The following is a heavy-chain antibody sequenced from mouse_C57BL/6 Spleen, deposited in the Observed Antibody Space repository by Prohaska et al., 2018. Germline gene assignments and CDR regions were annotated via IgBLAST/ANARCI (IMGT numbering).Heavy chain of an antibody. J-gene: IGHJ4*01. V-gene: IGHV1-15*01. Sequence: GAELVRPGASVTPSCKASGYTFTDYEMHWVKQTPVHGLEWIGAIDPETGGTAYNQKFKGKAILTADKSSSTAYMELRSLTSEDSAVYYCTRGGFLAMDYWGQGTSVTVSS. CDR2: IDPETGGT. CDR3: TRGGFLAMDY. CDR1: GYTFTDYE.